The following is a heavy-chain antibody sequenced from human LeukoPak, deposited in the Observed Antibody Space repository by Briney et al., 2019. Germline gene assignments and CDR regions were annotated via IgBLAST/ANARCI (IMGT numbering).Heavy chain of an antibody. J-gene: IGHJ4*02. V-gene: IGHV3-9*01. Sequence: AGGSLRLSCAASGFTFDDYAMHWVRQAPGKGLEWVSGISWNSGSIGYADSVKGRFTISRDNSKNTLYLQMNSLRAEDTAVYYCARDHSSLYYFDYWGQGTLVTVSS. CDR2: ISWNSGSI. CDR1: GFTFDDYA. CDR3: ARDHSSLYYFDY. D-gene: IGHD6-13*01.